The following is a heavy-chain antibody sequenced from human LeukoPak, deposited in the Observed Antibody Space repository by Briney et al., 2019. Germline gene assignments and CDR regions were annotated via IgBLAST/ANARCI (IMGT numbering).Heavy chain of an antibody. CDR2: IYYSGST. J-gene: IGHJ1*01. CDR1: GGSISSSSYY. Sequence: SETLSLTCTVSGGSISSSSYYWGWIRQPPGKGLEWIGSIYYSGSTYYNPSLKSRVTISVDTSKNQFSLKLSSVTAADTAVYYCARKIGDSSGYYYDFGYFQHWGQGTLVTVSS. D-gene: IGHD3-22*01. CDR3: ARKIGDSSGYYYDFGYFQH. V-gene: IGHV4-39*01.